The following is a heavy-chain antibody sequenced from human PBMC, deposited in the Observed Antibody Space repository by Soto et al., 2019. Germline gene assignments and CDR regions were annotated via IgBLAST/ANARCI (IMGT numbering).Heavy chain of an antibody. Sequence: PGGSLRLSCAASGFTLSSYAMHGVRQAPGKGLEWVAVISYDGSNKYYADSVKGRVTMTRDTSNNTVYMELTRLTSDDTAVYFCARMVVPTTYFDSWGQGTPVTVSS. D-gene: IGHD3-22*01. CDR1: GFTLSSYA. V-gene: IGHV3-30-3*01. CDR2: ISYDGSNK. J-gene: IGHJ4*02. CDR3: ARMVVPTTYFDS.